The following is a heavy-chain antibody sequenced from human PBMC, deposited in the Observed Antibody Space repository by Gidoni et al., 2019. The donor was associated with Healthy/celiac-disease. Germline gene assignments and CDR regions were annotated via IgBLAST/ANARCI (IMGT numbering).Heavy chain of an antibody. CDR1: GYTFTSYG. CDR2: ISAYNGNT. V-gene: IGHV1-18*01. Sequence: QVQLVQSGAEVKQPGASVTVSCNASGYTFTSYGISWVRQAPGQGLEWMGWISAYNGNTNYAQKRQGRVTMTTDTSTSTAYMELRSLRSDDTAVYYCERDKAAAGRFDYWGQGTLVTVSS. J-gene: IGHJ4*02. CDR3: ERDKAAAGRFDY. D-gene: IGHD6-13*01.